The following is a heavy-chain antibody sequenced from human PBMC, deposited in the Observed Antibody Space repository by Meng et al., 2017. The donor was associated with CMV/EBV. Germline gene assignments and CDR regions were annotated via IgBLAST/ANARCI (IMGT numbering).Heavy chain of an antibody. V-gene: IGHV1-18*01. CDR3: ARDPEQLGGGYGMDV. CDR2: ISAYNGNT. D-gene: IGHD6-6*01. CDR1: GYTFTSYG. Sequence: ASVKVSCKASGYTFTSYGTSWVRQAPEQGLEWMGWISAYNGNTNYAQKLQGRVTMTTDTSTSTAYMELRSLRSDDTAVYYCARDPEQLGGGYGMDVWGQGTTVTVSS. J-gene: IGHJ6*02.